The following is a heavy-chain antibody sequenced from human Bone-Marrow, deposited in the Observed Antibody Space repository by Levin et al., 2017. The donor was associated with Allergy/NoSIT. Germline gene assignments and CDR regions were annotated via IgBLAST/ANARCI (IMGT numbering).Heavy chain of an antibody. CDR1: GFTFSDYA. CDR2: ITSSGYIT. Sequence: GGSLRLSCAASGFTFSDYAMSWVRQAPGKGLEWVSSITSSGYITYLADSLKGRFTISRDNSRYTLFLEMSSMRADDTAVYYSAKDLAYYDGSGYDSWGQGTLVTVSS. CDR3: AKDLAYYDGSGYDS. D-gene: IGHD3-22*01. J-gene: IGHJ4*02. V-gene: IGHV3-23*01.